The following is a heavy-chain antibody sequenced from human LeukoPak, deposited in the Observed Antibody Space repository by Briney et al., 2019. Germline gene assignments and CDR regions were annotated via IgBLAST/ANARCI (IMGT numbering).Heavy chain of an antibody. D-gene: IGHD5-18*01. CDR2: INHSGST. Sequence: SETLSLTCAVYGGSFSGYYWSWIRQPPGKGLEWIGEINHSGSTNYNPSLKSRVTISVDTSKNQFSLKLSSVTAADTAVYYCARPPRIQLWLGRNAFDIWGQGTMVTVSS. V-gene: IGHV4-34*01. J-gene: IGHJ3*02. CDR3: ARPPRIQLWLGRNAFDI. CDR1: GGSFSGYY.